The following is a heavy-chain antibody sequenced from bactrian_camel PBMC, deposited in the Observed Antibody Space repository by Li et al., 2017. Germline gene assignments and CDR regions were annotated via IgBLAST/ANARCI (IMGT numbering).Heavy chain of an antibody. CDR2: IATDGTGT. V-gene: IGHV3S1*01. CDR3: AAPAFSGWGVYPRTDEYQD. D-gene: IGHD5*01. J-gene: IGHJ4*01. CDR1: GFTFSNYD. Sequence: HVQLVESGGGLVQPGGSLRLSCAASGFTFSNYDMSWVRQAPGKGLEWVSAIATDGTGTYYTDSVKGRFTISRDNAKNTLYLQMNILKPEDTAMYYCAAPAFSGWGVYPRTDEYQDWGQGTQVTVS.